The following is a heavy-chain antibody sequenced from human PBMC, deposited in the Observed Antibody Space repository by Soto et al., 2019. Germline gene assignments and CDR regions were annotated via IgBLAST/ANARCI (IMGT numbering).Heavy chain of an antibody. Sequence: EVQLLESGGGLVQPGGSLRLSCAASGFTFSAYAMSWVRQAPGKGLEWVSSIHGGGGGTFYADSVKGRFTISRDNSRNTLFLQMNSLRAEETAVYYCARGVRGAYGLDIWGQGTMVTVSS. J-gene: IGHJ3*02. CDR3: ARGVRGAYGLDI. D-gene: IGHD2-21*01. CDR2: IHGGGGGT. V-gene: IGHV3-23*01. CDR1: GFTFSAYA.